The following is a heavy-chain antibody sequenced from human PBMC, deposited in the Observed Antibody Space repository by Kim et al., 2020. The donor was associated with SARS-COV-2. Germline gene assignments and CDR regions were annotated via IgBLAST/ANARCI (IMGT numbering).Heavy chain of an antibody. Sequence: RYRPSVQVQVTISADKSISTAYLQWSSLKASDTAMYYCARSAEIWDYFDYWGQGTLVTVSS. J-gene: IGHJ4*02. V-gene: IGHV5-51*01. CDR3: ARSAEIWDYFDY. D-gene: IGHD2-15*01.